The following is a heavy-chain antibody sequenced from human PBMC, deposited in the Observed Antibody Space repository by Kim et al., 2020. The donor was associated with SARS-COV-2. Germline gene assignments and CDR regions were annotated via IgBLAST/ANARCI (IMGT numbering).Heavy chain of an antibody. CDR1: GFTFSIYG. D-gene: IGHD3-10*01. CDR2: ISADGTGT. Sequence: GGSLRLSCATSGFTFSIYGLTWVRQAPQKGLEWVSAISADGTGTYYADSVKGRFTISRDSSKNTLSLLMNSLRVEDTAVYFCAKGFDVAPRSGWCFDSWGQGTVVTVSS. J-gene: IGHJ3*02. CDR3: AKGFDVAPRSGWCFDS. V-gene: IGHV3-23*01.